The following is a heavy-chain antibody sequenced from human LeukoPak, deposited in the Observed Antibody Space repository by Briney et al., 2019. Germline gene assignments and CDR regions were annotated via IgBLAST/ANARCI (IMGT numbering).Heavy chain of an antibody. D-gene: IGHD2-15*01. CDR3: ARAGRDYYYYYMDV. CDR2: IYYSGST. V-gene: IGHV4-59*08. J-gene: IGHJ6*03. Sequence: PSETLSLTCTVSGGSISSYYWSWIRQPPGKGLEWIGYIYYSGSTNYNPSLKSRVTISVDTSKNQFSLKLSSVTAADTAVYYCARAGRDYYYYYMDVWGKGTTVTVSS. CDR1: GGSISSYY.